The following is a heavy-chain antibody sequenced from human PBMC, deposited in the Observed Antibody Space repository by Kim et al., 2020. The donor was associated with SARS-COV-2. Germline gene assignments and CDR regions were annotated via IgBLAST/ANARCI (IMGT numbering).Heavy chain of an antibody. CDR3: ARYALTMVRGVRAFDI. V-gene: IGHV1-2*04. Sequence: ASVKVSCKASGYTFTGYYMHWVRQAPGQGLEWMGWINPNSGGTNYAQKFQGWVTMTRDTSISTAYMELSRLRSDDTAVYYCARYALTMVRGVRAFDIWGQGTMVTVSS. J-gene: IGHJ3*02. D-gene: IGHD3-10*01. CDR1: GYTFTGYY. CDR2: INPNSGGT.